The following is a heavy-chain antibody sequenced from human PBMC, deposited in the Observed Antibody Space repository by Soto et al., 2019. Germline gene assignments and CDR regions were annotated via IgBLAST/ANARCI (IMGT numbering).Heavy chain of an antibody. CDR2: IYYSGST. Sequence: PSETLSLTCTVSGGSISSSSYYWGWIRQQPGKGLEWIGSIYYSGSTYYNPSLKSRVTISVDTSKNQFSLKLSSVTAADTAVYHCACIFSGGYGYGFYYYGMDVWGQGTTVTVSS. CDR1: GGSISSSSYY. V-gene: IGHV4-39*01. CDR3: ACIFSGGYGYGFYYYGMDV. D-gene: IGHD5-18*01. J-gene: IGHJ6*02.